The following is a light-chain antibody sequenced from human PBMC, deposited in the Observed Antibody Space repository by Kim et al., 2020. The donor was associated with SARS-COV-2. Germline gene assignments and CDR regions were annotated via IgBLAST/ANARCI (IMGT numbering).Light chain of an antibody. J-gene: IGLJ2*01. CDR1: SLRNYY. CDR3: NSRDSSGDLVV. CDR2: GKN. Sequence: SSELTQDPAVSVALGQTVRITCQGDSLRNYYASWYQQKAGQAPVVVIYGKNNRPSGIPDRFSGSSSGNTASLTITGAQAEDEADYYCNSRDSSGDLVVFGGGTQLTVL. V-gene: IGLV3-19*01.